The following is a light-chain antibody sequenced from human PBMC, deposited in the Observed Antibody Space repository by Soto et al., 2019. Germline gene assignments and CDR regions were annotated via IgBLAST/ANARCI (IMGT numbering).Light chain of an antibody. Sequence: QSALTQPASVSGSPGQSITISCTGTSGDVGSYNLVSWYQQHPGKAPKLMIYESSKRPSGVSNRFSGSKSGNTASQTISGLQAEDDADYYCCSYAGSSTWVFGGGTKVTVL. CDR1: SGDVGSYNL. V-gene: IGLV2-23*01. CDR2: ESS. J-gene: IGLJ3*02. CDR3: CSYAGSSTWV.